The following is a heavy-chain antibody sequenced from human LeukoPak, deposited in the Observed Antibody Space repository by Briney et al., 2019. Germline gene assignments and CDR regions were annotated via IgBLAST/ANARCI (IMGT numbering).Heavy chain of an antibody. V-gene: IGHV4-4*07. CDR2: IYISGST. Sequence: PSETLSLTCTVSGGSISNYYWSSIRQSAGKRLEWIGRIYISGSTNYNPSLKSRVTMSVDTSKNQFSLKLSSVTAADTALYYCARGNYCSGGSCSVFYFDYWGQGTLVTVSS. J-gene: IGHJ4*02. CDR3: ARGNYCSGGSCSVFYFDY. CDR1: GGSISNYY. D-gene: IGHD2-15*01.